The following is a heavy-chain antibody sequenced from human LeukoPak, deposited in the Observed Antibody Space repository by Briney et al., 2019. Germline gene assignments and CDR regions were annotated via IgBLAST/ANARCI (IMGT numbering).Heavy chain of an antibody. CDR2: ICYSGST. D-gene: IGHD3-10*01. CDR1: GGSISSYY. J-gene: IGHJ4*02. CDR3: ARWGYYGSGSYYTFDY. Sequence: SEALSLTCTVSGGSISSYYWSWIRQPPGKGLEWIGYICYSGSTNYNPSLKSRVTISVDTSKNQFSLKLSSVTAADTAVYYCARWGYYGSGSYYTFDYWGQGTLVTVSS. V-gene: IGHV4-59*01.